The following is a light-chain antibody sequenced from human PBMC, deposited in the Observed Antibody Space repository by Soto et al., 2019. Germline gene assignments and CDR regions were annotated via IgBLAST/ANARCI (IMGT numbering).Light chain of an antibody. J-gene: IGLJ7*01. CDR2: AST. CDR1: NSNIGNNY. V-gene: IGLV1-47*01. CDR3: VAWDDSLSCAV. Sequence: QSVLTQPPSASGTPGQRISMSCSGSNSNIGNNYVYWYQQVPGTAPKLLIYASTQRQSGVPDRFSGSKSGTSASLTISGLRSEDEADYYCVAWDDSLSCAVFGGGTQLTVL.